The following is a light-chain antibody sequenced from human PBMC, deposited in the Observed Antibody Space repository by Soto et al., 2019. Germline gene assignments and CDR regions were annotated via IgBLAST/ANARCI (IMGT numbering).Light chain of an antibody. Sequence: QSALTQPASVSGSPGQSITISCTGTSSDVGGYNHVSWYQIHPGKAPKLIIYEVTSRPSGVSYRFSGSKSGNSVSLTISGLQAEDEADYYCSSYASSSSYVFGGGTKLTVL. V-gene: IGLV2-14*01. CDR3: SSYASSSSYV. CDR1: SSDVGGYNH. CDR2: EVT. J-gene: IGLJ1*01.